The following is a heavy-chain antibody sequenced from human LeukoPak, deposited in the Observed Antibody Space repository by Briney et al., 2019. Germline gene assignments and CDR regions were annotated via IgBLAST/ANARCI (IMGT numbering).Heavy chain of an antibody. CDR2: IKQDGSEK. D-gene: IGHD3-10*02. V-gene: IGHV3-7*01. CDR1: GFTFSSYW. J-gene: IGHJ5*02. Sequence: GGSLRLSCAASGFTFSSYWMSWVRQAPGKGLEWVANIKQDGSEKYYVDSVKGRFTISRDNAKNSLYLQMNRLRAEDTAVYYCARHLANVRWGVNPRWFDPWGQGTLVTVSS. CDR3: ARHLANVRWGVNPRWFDP.